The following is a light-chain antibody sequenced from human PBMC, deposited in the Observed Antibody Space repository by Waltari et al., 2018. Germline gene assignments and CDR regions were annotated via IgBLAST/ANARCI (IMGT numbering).Light chain of an antibody. CDR3: QSYDSSLSIYV. CDR2: DNK. Sequence: QSVLTQQPSVSGAAGQRVTISCPGSSPNFGAGSDVHWYQQLPGSAPKLLIYDNKNRPSGVPDRFSGSKSGTSASLAITGLQAEDEADYYCQSYDSSLSIYVFGTGTKVTVL. V-gene: IGLV1-40*01. CDR1: SPNFGAGSD. J-gene: IGLJ1*01.